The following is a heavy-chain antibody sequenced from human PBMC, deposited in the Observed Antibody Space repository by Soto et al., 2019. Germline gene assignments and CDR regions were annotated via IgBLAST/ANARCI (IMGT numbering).Heavy chain of an antibody. Sequence: PGESLKICCKVSGYSFTSYWISWVRQMPGKGLEWMGRIDPSDSYTNYSPSFQGHVTISADKSISTAYLQWSSLKASDTAMYYCARHQPNWFDPWGQGTLVTVSS. CDR1: GYSFTSYW. J-gene: IGHJ5*02. CDR2: IDPSDSYT. V-gene: IGHV5-10-1*01. CDR3: ARHQPNWFDP.